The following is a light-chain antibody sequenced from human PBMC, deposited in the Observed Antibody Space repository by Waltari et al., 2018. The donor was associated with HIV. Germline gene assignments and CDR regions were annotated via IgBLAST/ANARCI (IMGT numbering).Light chain of an antibody. CDR1: QSVSSY. CDR3: HQYNDWWT. CDR2: DAS. V-gene: IGKV3-11*01. Sequence: EIVLTQSPATLSLSPGERATLSCRASQSVSSYLAWYQQKPGQAPRLLIYDASNRATGIPARFSGSGSGTDFTLTISSLEPEDFAVYYCHQYNDWWTFGQGTKVEI. J-gene: IGKJ1*01.